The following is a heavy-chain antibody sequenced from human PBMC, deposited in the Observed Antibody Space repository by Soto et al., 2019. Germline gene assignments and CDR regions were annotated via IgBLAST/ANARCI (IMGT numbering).Heavy chain of an antibody. CDR1: GGSISFGGYY. Sequence: PSETLSLTCTVSGGSISFGGYYWSWVRQHPGKGLEWIGYIYYSGTTYYNPSLQSRVSISVDTSKNQFSLMLSSVTAADTAVYYCASYVWGSYRSFEYWGQGTLVTVSS. CDR3: ASYVWGSYRSFEY. V-gene: IGHV4-31*03. J-gene: IGHJ4*02. D-gene: IGHD3-16*02. CDR2: IYYSGTT.